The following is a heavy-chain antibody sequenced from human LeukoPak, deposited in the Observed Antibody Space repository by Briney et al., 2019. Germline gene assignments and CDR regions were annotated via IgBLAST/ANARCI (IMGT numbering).Heavy chain of an antibody. D-gene: IGHD2-15*01. CDR2: FDPEDGET. V-gene: IGHV1-24*01. Sequence: ASVKVSCKVSGYTLTELSMHWVRQAPGKGLEWMGGFDPEDGETIYARKFQGRVTMTEDTSTDTAYMELSSLRSEDTAVYYCATGGYCSGGSCYTPASPADRWFDPWGQGTLVTVSS. CDR1: GYTLTELS. J-gene: IGHJ5*02. CDR3: ATGGYCSGGSCYTPASPADRWFDP.